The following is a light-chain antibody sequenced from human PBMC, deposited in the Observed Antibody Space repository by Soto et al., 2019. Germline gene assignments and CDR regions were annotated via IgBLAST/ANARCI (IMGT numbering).Light chain of an antibody. CDR3: SSYTTSGTPV. J-gene: IGLJ3*02. V-gene: IGLV2-8*01. CDR2: EVS. Sequence: QSALSQPPSASGSPGQSVTISCTGTSSDVGGYNYVSWYQQDPGKAPKLMIYEVSKRPSGVPNRFSGSKSGNTASLTVSGLQAEDDSDYYCSSYTTSGTPVFGGGTKLTVL. CDR1: SSDVGGYNY.